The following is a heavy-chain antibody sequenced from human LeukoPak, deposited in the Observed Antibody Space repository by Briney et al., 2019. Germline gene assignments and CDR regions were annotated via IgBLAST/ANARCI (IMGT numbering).Heavy chain of an antibody. J-gene: IGHJ4*02. D-gene: IGHD6-13*01. V-gene: IGHV4-39*02. CDR3: ARDPATAGERAASNLVY. CDR2: IYYSGST. CDR1: GGSISSSSYY. Sequence: SETLSLTCTVSGGSISSSSYYWGWIRQPPGKGLEWIGSIYYSGSTYYNPSLKSRVTISVDTSKNQFSLKLSSVTAADTAVYYCARDPATAGERAASNLVYWGQGTLVTVSS.